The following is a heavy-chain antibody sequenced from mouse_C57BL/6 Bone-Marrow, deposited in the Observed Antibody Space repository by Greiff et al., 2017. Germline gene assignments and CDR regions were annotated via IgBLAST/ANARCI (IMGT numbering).Heavy chain of an antibody. CDR1: GYTFTSYW. J-gene: IGHJ2*01. CDR3: AIWDLLPYFDY. D-gene: IGHD2-1*01. V-gene: IGHV1-74*01. Sequence: QVQLKQPGAELVKPGASVKVSCKASGYTFTSYWMHWVKQRPGQGLEWIGRIHPSDSDTNYNQKFKGKATLTVDKSSSTAYMQLSSLTSEESAVYYCAIWDLLPYFDYWGQGTTLTVSS. CDR2: IHPSDSDT.